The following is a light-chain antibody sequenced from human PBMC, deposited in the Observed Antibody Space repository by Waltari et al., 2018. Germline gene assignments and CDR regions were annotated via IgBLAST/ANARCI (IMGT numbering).Light chain of an antibody. J-gene: IGKJ2*01. Sequence: DIVMTQSPDSLAVSLGERATIKCKSRPSVLYSSNNKNYLAWYQQKPGQPPKLLIYWASTRESGVPDRFSGSGSGTDFTLTISSLQAEDVAVYYCQQYYSTMYTFGQGTKLEIK. CDR2: WAS. V-gene: IGKV4-1*01. CDR1: PSVLYSSNNKNY. CDR3: QQYYSTMYT.